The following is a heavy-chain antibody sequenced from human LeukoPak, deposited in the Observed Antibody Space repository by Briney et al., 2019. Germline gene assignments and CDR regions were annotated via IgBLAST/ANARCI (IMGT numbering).Heavy chain of an antibody. CDR2: INHSGST. CDR3: ARRRIKDYYGSGSYYRGVYYYYGMDV. D-gene: IGHD3-10*01. CDR1: GGSFSGYY. J-gene: IGHJ6*04. V-gene: IGHV4-34*01. Sequence: SETLSLTCSVYGGSFSGYYWSWLRQPPGKGLEWRGEINHSGSTNYNPSLKSRVNISVDTYKNQFSLKLSSVTAADTAVYYCARRRIKDYYGSGSYYRGVYYYYGMDVWGKGTTVTVSS.